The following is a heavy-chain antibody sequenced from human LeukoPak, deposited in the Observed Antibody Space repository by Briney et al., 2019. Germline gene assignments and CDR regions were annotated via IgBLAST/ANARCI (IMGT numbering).Heavy chain of an antibody. CDR1: GGSISSGDYY. V-gene: IGHV4-30-4*01. Sequence: SETLSLTCTVSGGSISSGDYYWSWIRQPPGKGLEWLGYIYYSGSTYYNPSLKSRVTISVDTSKNQFSLKLSSVTAADTAVYYCARGSGVSRIPFDYWGQGTLVTVSS. CDR3: ARGSGVSRIPFDY. J-gene: IGHJ4*02. CDR2: IYYSGST. D-gene: IGHD2-15*01.